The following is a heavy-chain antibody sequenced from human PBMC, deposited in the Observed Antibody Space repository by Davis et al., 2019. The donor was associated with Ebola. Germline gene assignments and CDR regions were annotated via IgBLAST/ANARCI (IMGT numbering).Heavy chain of an antibody. D-gene: IGHD3-16*01. V-gene: IGHV3-30*03. CDR2: IAYDGRYE. J-gene: IGHJ4*02. CDR3: VRDYNDGIGRFDY. CDR1: GFTFSSYW. Sequence: GGSLRLSCAASGFTFSSYWMSFVRQAPGKGLEWVTDIAYDGRYESYAESVKGRFTISRDNSKSTLYLQMNSLRLEDTAVYYCVRDYNDGIGRFDYWGQGTLVTVSS.